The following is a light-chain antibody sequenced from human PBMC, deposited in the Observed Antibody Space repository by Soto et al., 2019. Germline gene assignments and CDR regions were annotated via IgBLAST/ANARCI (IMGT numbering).Light chain of an antibody. V-gene: IGLV2-14*03. Sequence: QSALTQPASVSGSPGQSITISCTGTSSDVGAYDYVTWYQQYPGKAPKVMIYDVSDRPSGVSNRFSGSKSGNTASPTISGLQAEDEAVYYCSSTMGVFGTGTKLTVL. CDR2: DVS. CDR3: SSTMGV. J-gene: IGLJ1*01. CDR1: SSDVGAYDY.